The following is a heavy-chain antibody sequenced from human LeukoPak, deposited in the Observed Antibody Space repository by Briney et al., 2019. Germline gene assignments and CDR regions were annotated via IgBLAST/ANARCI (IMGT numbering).Heavy chain of an antibody. Sequence: GGSLRLSCAASGFTFSSYAMSWVRQAPGKGLEWVSDISGSGASTYYADSVKGLFTISRDNAKNSLYLQMNSLRAEDTAVYYCAELGITMIGGVWGKGTTVTISS. CDR2: ISGSGAST. J-gene: IGHJ6*04. V-gene: IGHV3-23*01. CDR3: AELGITMIGGV. D-gene: IGHD3-10*02. CDR1: GFTFSSYA.